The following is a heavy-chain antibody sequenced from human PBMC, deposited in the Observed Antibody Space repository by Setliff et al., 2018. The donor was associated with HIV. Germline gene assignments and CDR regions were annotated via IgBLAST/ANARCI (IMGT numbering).Heavy chain of an antibody. Sequence: SVKVSCKPSGFSFSNNAVQWVRQARGQRPEWIGWIVVGSGLKNYAQTFQERVTITRDMTTSTAYMELNSLTSEDTAVYYCAADIGDSRGFPVYWGQGTLVTVSS. D-gene: IGHD3-22*01. CDR3: AADIGDSRGFPVY. CDR1: GFSFSNNA. J-gene: IGHJ4*02. CDR2: IVVGSGLK. V-gene: IGHV1-58*01.